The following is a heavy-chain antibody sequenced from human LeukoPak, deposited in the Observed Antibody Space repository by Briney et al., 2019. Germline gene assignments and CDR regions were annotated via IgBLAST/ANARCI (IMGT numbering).Heavy chain of an antibody. V-gene: IGHV1-18*01. J-gene: IGHJ3*02. CDR2: ISAYNGNT. CDR1: GYTFTSYG. Sequence: ASVKVSCKASGYTFTSYGISWVRQAPGQGLEWMGWISAYNGNTNYAQKLQGSVTMTTDTSTSTAYMELRSLRSDDTAVYYCARDDGAPSYYDILTGYYPEAFDIWGQGTMVTVSS. D-gene: IGHD3-9*01. CDR3: ARDDGAPSYYDILTGYYPEAFDI.